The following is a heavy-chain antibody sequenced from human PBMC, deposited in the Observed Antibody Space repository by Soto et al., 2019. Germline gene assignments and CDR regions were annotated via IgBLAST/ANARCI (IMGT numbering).Heavy chain of an antibody. V-gene: IGHV4-61*01. CDR3: ARHATTPNWFDT. J-gene: IGHJ5*02. CDR2: IYYSGSTSYGST. Sequence: SETLSLTCTVSGGSVISTNYYWSWIRQPPGKGLEWIGYIYYSGSTSYGSTNYNPSLKSRATISVDTSKNQFSLKMYSVTAAETPVYYCARHATTPNWFDTWGQGTLVTVSS. CDR1: GGSVISTNYY.